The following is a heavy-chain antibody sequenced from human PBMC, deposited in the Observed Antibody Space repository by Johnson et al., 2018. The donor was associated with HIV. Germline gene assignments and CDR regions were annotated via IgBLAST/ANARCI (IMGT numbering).Heavy chain of an antibody. Sequence: VQLVESGGGVVRPGGSLRLSCAASGFTFDDYGLSWVRQAPGKGLEWVSGINWNGGRKGYGDSVKGRFTISRDNAKNSLYMQMNSLRAEDTALYYCARGVGGAGDDAFDIWGQGTMVTVSS. CDR3: ARGVGGAGDDAFDI. CDR1: GFTFDDYG. V-gene: IGHV3-20*04. J-gene: IGHJ3*02. D-gene: IGHD6-19*01. CDR2: INWNGGRK.